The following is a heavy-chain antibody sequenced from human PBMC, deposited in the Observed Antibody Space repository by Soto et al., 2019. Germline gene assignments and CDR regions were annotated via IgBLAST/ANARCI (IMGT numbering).Heavy chain of an antibody. CDR3: ARRPQDCSGGRCYLYFHH. Sequence: SEALSLTCTVSGGSISSGDYYWSWIRQPPGKGLEWIGYIYYSGSTYYNPSLKSRVTISVDTSKNQFPLKLSSVTAADTAVYYCARRPQDCSGGRCYLYFHHWGQGTLVTVS. J-gene: IGHJ1*01. V-gene: IGHV4-30-4*01. CDR2: IYYSGST. D-gene: IGHD2-15*01. CDR1: GGSISSGDYY.